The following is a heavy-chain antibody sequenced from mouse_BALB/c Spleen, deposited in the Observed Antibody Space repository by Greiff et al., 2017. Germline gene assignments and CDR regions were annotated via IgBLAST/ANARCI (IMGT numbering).Heavy chain of an antibody. J-gene: IGHJ2*01. V-gene: IGHV14-3*02. CDR3: ARGYYSTLYYFDY. CDR2: IDPANGNT. Sequence: VQLKESGAELVKPGASVKLSCTASGFNIKDTYMHWVKQRPEQGLEWIGRIDPANGNTKYDPKFQGKATITADTSSNTAYLQLSSLTSEDTAVYYCARGYYSTLYYFDYWGQGTTLTVSS. CDR1: GFNIKDTY. D-gene: IGHD2-5*01.